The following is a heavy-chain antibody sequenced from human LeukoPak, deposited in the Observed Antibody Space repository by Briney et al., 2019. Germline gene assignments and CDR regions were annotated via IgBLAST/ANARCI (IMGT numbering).Heavy chain of an antibody. CDR3: AKGSYYDSSGSFYFDC. V-gene: IGHV3-23*01. Sequence: GGSLRLSCAASGFTFSSYAMSWVRQAPGKGLEWVSGISGSGDNTYYADSVKGRFTISRDNSKNTLYVQVNSLGTEDTAAYYCAKGSYYDSSGSFYFDCWGQGTLVTVSS. CDR1: GFTFSSYA. D-gene: IGHD3-22*01. J-gene: IGHJ4*02. CDR2: ISGSGDNT.